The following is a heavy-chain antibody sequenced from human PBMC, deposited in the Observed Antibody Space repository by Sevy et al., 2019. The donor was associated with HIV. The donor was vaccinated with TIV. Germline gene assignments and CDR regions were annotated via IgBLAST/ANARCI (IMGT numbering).Heavy chain of an antibody. Sequence: GGSLRLSCAASGFTFSSYVMSWVRQAPGKGLEWVSGISGSGGSTYYADSVKGRFTISRDNSKNTLYLQMNSLRAEDTAVYYCAKDLDLQLTDYWGQGTVVTVSS. CDR3: AKDLDLQLTDY. V-gene: IGHV3-23*01. CDR1: GFTFSSYV. D-gene: IGHD5-18*01. CDR2: ISGSGGST. J-gene: IGHJ4*02.